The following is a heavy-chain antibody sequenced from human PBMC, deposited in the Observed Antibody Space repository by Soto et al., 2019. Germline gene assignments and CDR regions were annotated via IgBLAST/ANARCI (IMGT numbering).Heavy chain of an antibody. CDR1: GGTFSIYS. CDR2: SIPIFRTA. V-gene: IGHV1-69*01. J-gene: IGHJ6*01. CDR3: ARVGQHRKASYYYDMDV. D-gene: IGHD6-13*01. Sequence: QVQLVQSGAEVKKPGSSVKVSCTASGGTFSIYSINWVRQAPGQGLEWMGGSIPIFRTANYAQKFQGRVTITADESTSTVYMELSSLRSEDTAVYYCARVGQHRKASYYYDMDVWGQGTTVTVSS.